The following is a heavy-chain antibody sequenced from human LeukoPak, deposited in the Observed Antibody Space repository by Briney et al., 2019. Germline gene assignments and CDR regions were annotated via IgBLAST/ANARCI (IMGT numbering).Heavy chain of an antibody. Sequence: SETLSLTFTVSGGSISSYYWSWIRQPPGKGLEWIGYIYYSGSTNYHPSLKSRVTISVDTSKNQFSLKLSSVTAADTAVYYCARGTYSSSWYFQHWGQGTLVTVSS. CDR2: IYYSGST. D-gene: IGHD6-13*01. CDR3: ARGTYSSSWYFQH. V-gene: IGHV4-59*01. J-gene: IGHJ1*01. CDR1: GGSISSYY.